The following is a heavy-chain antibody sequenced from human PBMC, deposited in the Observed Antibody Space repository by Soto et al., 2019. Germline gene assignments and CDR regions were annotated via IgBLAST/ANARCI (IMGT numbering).Heavy chain of an antibody. CDR1: GFTFSGSA. CDR2: IRSKANSYAT. V-gene: IGHV3-73*01. CDR3: TRVLIGEQWLVGYYYYGMDV. D-gene: IGHD6-19*01. Sequence: GGSLRLSCAASGFTFSGSAMHWVRQASGKGLEWVGRIRSKANSYATAYAASVKGRFTISRDDSKNTAYLQMNSLKTEDTAVYYCTRVLIGEQWLVGYYYYGMDVWGQGTTVTVSS. J-gene: IGHJ6*02.